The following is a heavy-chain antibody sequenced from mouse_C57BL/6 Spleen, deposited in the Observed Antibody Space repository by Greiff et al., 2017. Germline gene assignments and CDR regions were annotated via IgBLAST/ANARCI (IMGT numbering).Heavy chain of an antibody. Sequence: VQLQQSGAELVRPGASVTLSCKASGYTFTDYEMHWVKQTPVHGLEWIGAIDPETGGTAYNQKFKGKAILTADKSSSTTYMELRSLTSEDSAVYYCTGFTTVVEDYWGQGTTLTVSS. V-gene: IGHV1-15*01. D-gene: IGHD1-1*01. CDR1: GYTFTDYE. CDR3: TGFTTVVEDY. J-gene: IGHJ2*01. CDR2: IDPETGGT.